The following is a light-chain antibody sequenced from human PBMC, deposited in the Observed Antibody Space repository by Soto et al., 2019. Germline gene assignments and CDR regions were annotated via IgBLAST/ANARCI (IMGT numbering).Light chain of an antibody. CDR3: QQYNTWRSIT. CDR2: GAS. CDR1: QSISSN. V-gene: IGKV3-15*01. Sequence: EIVMTQSTATLSVSTGERATLSCRASQSISSNLGWYQQRPGQAPRLLIYGASTRATGIPARFSGSGSGTELTLTISSLQSEDFAVYYCQQYNTWRSITFGQGTRLEIK. J-gene: IGKJ5*01.